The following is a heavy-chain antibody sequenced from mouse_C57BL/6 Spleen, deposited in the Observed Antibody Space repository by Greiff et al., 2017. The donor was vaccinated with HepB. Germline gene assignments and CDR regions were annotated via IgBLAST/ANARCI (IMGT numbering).Heavy chain of an antibody. J-gene: IGHJ1*03. D-gene: IGHD2-5*01. CDR3: ARRSNYEYFDV. Sequence: VQLQQSGPGLVAPSQSLSITCTVSGFSLTSYGVDWVRQSPGKGLEWLGVIWGVGSTNYNSALKSRLSISKDNSKSQVFLKMNSLQTDDTAMYYGARRSNYEYFDVWGTGTTVTVSS. CDR2: IWGVGST. V-gene: IGHV2-6*01. CDR1: GFSLTSYG.